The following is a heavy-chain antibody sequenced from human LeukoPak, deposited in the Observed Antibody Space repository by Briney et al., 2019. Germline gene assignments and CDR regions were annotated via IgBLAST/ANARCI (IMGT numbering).Heavy chain of an antibody. CDR2: IIGSGGST. Sequence: GGSLRLSCAASGFTFSSYAMSWVRQAPGKGLEWVSTIIGSGGSTYYTDSVKGRFTISRDNSKNTLYLQMNSLRADDMAVYYCVRDNGSGSSYYYMDVWGKGTTVTVSS. CDR1: GFTFSSYA. CDR3: VRDNGSGSSYYYMDV. J-gene: IGHJ6*03. D-gene: IGHD1-26*01. V-gene: IGHV3-23*01.